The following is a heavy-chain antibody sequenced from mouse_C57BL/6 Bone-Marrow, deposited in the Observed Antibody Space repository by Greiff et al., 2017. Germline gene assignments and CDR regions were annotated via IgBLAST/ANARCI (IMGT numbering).Heavy chain of an antibody. D-gene: IGHD2-2*01. Sequence: VQLQESGPGLVQPSQSLSISCTASGFSLTSYGVHWVRQSPGKGLEWLGVIWSGGSTDYNAAFMSRMSITKVNSKNHVFFKMSSLQADDTAIYYCAKKGGYGPFAYWGQGTLVTVSA. CDR3: AKKGGYGPFAY. V-gene: IGHV2-5*01. CDR1: GFSLTSYG. CDR2: IWSGGST. J-gene: IGHJ3*01.